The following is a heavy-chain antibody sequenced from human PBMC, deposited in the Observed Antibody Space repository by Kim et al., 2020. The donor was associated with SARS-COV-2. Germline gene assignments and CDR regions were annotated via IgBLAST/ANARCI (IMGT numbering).Heavy chain of an antibody. CDR2: IWYDGSNK. V-gene: IGHV3-33*06. J-gene: IGHJ5*02. D-gene: IGHD3-10*01. CDR1: GFTFSSYG. CDR3: AKGGRLVVRGGLDP. Sequence: GGSLRLSCAASGFTFSSYGMHWVRQAPGKGLEWVAVIWYDGSNKYYADSVKGRFTISRDNSKNTLYLQMNSLRAEDTAVYYCAKGGRLVVRGGLDPWGQGTLVTVSS.